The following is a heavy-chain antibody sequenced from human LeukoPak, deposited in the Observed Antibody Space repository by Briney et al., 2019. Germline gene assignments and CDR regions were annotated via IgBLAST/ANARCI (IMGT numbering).Heavy chain of an antibody. D-gene: IGHD2-2*01. Sequence: QPSMTLSLTGAASGGSFSGNYWSWICQPTGKGLEWIGEINHSGSTNYNPSLKSRVTISVDTSKNQFSLKLSSVTAADTAVYYCARASFVVVPAATGIDYWGQGTLVTVSS. J-gene: IGHJ4*02. CDR3: ARASFVVVPAATGIDY. CDR2: INHSGST. CDR1: GGSFSGNY. V-gene: IGHV4-34*01.